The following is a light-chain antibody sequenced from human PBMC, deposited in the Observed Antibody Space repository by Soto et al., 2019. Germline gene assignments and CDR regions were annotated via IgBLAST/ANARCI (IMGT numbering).Light chain of an antibody. CDR3: QQSYDTPYT. V-gene: IGKV1-39*01. CDR2: AAS. J-gene: IGKJ2*01. Sequence: DIPMTQSPSSLSAYAGDRVTITCRASQSISSYLNWYQQKPGTAPKLLIYAASSLQGGVPSRFSGSGSGTDFTLSINSLQPEDFATYFCQQSYDTPYTFGQGTKLEIK. CDR1: QSISSY.